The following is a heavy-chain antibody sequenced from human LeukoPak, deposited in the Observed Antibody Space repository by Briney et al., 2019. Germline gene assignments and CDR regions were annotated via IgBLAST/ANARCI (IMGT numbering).Heavy chain of an antibody. CDR3: ARRAPGYCITTSCPDTYYYYYYMDV. J-gene: IGHJ6*03. CDR1: GFAFSSSW. V-gene: IGHV3-7*01. D-gene: IGHD2-2*01. CDR2: IKQDGSEA. Sequence: PGGSLRLSCAASGFAFSSSWMSWVRQAPGKGLEWVANIKQDGSEAYYVDSLKGRFTVSRDNAKNSVYLQMNNLGAEDTAVYYCARRAPGYCITTSCPDTYYYYYYMDVWGKGTTVTVSS.